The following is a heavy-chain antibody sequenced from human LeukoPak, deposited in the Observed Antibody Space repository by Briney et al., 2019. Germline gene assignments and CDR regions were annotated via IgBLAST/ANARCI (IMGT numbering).Heavy chain of an antibody. Sequence: GGSLRLSCAASGLTVSSNYMSWVRQAPGKGLEWVSVIYSGGSTYYADSVKGRFTISRDNSKNTLYLQMNSLRAEDTAVYYCATVGGYSSGPDYWGQGTLVTVSS. CDR1: GLTVSSNY. V-gene: IGHV3-53*01. CDR2: IYSGGST. CDR3: ATVGGYSSGPDY. D-gene: IGHD6-19*01. J-gene: IGHJ4*02.